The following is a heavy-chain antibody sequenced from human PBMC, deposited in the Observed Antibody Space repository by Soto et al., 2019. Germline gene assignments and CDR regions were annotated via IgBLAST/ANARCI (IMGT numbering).Heavy chain of an antibody. CDR1: GFSLSTSGVG. CDR3: AHVFTSLAPFDS. D-gene: IGHD3-10*02. J-gene: IGHJ4*02. V-gene: IGHV2-5*02. Sequence: QITLKESGPTLVKPIQTLTLTCTFSGFSLSTSGVGVGWIRQPPGKALEWLGFIYWDEDKRYSPSLKSRLTITKDTSKSQVVLTMTNMDPVDTATYYCAHVFTSLAPFDSWGQGTLVTVSA. CDR2: IYWDEDK.